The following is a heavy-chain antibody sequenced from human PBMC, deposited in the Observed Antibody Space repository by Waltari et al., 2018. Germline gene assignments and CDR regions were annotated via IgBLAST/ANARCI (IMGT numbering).Heavy chain of an antibody. CDR1: GTPFPSYA. J-gene: IGHJ4*02. V-gene: IGHV1-3*01. Sequence: QVQLVQSGAEVKKPGASVKVSCKASGTPFPSYALHWVGQAPGQRLEWMGWINAGNGNTKYSQKFQGRVTITRDTSASTAYMELSSLRSEDTAVYYCARYGAVARYYFDYWGQGTLVTVSS. CDR3: ARYGAVARYYFDY. D-gene: IGHD6-19*01. CDR2: INAGNGNT.